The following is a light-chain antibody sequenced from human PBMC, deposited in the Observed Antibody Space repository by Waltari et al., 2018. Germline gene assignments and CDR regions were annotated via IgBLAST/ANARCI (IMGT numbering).Light chain of an antibody. CDR3: QQFNSFPIT. V-gene: IGKV1-13*02. CDR2: DAS. Sequence: AIQLTHSPSSLSASVGDRVTITCRASQGISSALAWYQQKPGKAPKVLIYDASSLESGVPSRFRGSGSGTYFTLTISSLQPEDFATYYCQQFNSFPITFGLGTRLDIK. CDR1: QGISSA. J-gene: IGKJ5*01.